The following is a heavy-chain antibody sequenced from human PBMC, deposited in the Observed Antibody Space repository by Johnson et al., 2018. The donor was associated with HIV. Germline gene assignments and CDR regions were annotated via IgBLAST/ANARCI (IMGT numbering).Heavy chain of an antibody. V-gene: IGHV3-30*04. CDR2: ISYDGSNK. J-gene: IGHJ3*02. CDR1: GFTFSSYA. CDR3: AKDMRQWELLDAFDI. D-gene: IGHD1-26*01. Sequence: QVQLVESGGGVVQPGGSLRLSCAASGFTFSSYAMHWVRQAPGKGLEWVAGISYDGSNKYYADSVKGRFTISRDNSKNTLYLQMNSLRAEDTAVYYCAKDMRQWELLDAFDIWGQGTMVTVSS.